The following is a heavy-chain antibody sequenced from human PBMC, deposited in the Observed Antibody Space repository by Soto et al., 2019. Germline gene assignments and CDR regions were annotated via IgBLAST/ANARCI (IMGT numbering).Heavy chain of an antibody. CDR3: AREVNSSPARGPNWFDP. Sequence: QVQLQESGPGLVQPSGTLSLTCAVSGDSINNSHWWSWVRQTPGKGLEWIGETYHSGTTNYNPSLKTRFTISIDKSKNPFSLKMNSVTAADTAVYYCAREVNSSPARGPNWFDPWGQGTLVTVSS. CDR1: GDSINNSHW. V-gene: IGHV4-4*02. J-gene: IGHJ5*02. CDR2: TYHSGTT. D-gene: IGHD6-13*01.